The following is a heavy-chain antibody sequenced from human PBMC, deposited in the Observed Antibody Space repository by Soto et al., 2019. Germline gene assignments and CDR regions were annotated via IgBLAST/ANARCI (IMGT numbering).Heavy chain of an antibody. J-gene: IGHJ6*02. V-gene: IGHV5-10-1*01. D-gene: IGHD3-16*01. Sequence: PGESLNLYCKGPGYRFTSYWISWVRQMPGKGLEWMGIIDPSDSYTNYSPSFQGHVTISADKSISTAYLQWSSLKASDTAMYYCARQCMITRAKCGMDVLGQGTTVTVSS. CDR3: ARQCMITRAKCGMDV. CDR1: GYRFTSYW. CDR2: IDPSDSYT.